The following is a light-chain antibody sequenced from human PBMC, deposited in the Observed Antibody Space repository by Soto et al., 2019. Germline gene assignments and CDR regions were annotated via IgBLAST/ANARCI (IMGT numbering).Light chain of an antibody. Sequence: DIQITQSPSTLSASVGDRVTITCRASQSISSWLAWYQQKPGKAPKLLIYDASSLESGVPSRFRGSGSGTEYTLTISSLQPDDFATNYCQQYNSYPYTFGQGTKLEIK. CDR2: DAS. CDR1: QSISSW. V-gene: IGKV1-5*01. J-gene: IGKJ2*01. CDR3: QQYNSYPYT.